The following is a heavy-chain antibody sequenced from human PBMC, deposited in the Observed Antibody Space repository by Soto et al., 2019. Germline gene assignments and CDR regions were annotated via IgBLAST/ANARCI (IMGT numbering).Heavy chain of an antibody. CDR2: ISGSGTST. V-gene: IGHV3-23*01. J-gene: IGHJ6*02. CDR3: TKDRAPSDV. CDR1: GFIFSNIA. Sequence: EEQLLESEGGLAQPGGSLRLSCAASGFIFSNIAMSWVRQAPGKGLEWVSAISGSGTSTYYADSVKGRFTISRDNSKNTLYLQMNSLRAEDTAVYYCTKDRAPSDVWGQGTTVTVSS.